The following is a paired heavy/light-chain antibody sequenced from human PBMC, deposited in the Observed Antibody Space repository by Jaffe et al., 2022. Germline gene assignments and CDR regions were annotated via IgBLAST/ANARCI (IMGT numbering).Heavy chain of an antibody. Sequence: EVQLVESGGGLVQPGGSLRLSCAASGFTVSSNYMSWVRQAPGKGLEWVSVIYSGGSTYYADSVKGRFTISRHNSKNTLYLQMNSLRAEDTAVYYCARNYARGDAFDIWGQGTMVTVSS. J-gene: IGHJ3*02. D-gene: IGHD1-7*01. CDR2: IYSGGST. V-gene: IGHV3-53*04. CDR1: GFTVSSNY. CDR3: ARNYARGDAFDI.
Light chain of an antibody. V-gene: IGLV3-10*01. CDR3: YSTDSSGNHP. CDR1: ALPKKY. J-gene: IGLJ2*01. CDR2: EDS. Sequence: SYELTQPPSVSVSPGQTARITCSGDALPKKYAYWYQQKSGQAPVLVIYEDSKRPSGIPERFSGSSSGTMATLTISGAQVEDEADYYCYSTDSSGNHPFGGGTKLTVL.